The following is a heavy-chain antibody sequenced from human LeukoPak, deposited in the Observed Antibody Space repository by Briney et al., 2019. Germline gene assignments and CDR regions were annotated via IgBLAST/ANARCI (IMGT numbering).Heavy chain of an antibody. CDR3: VRVSSGWLDFDY. Sequence: GASVKVSCKASGYTFINYDINWVRQAPGQGLEWMGWTNPNSGKTGYARKLQGRITMTRDTSISTAYMELSSLTSEDTAVYYCVRVSSGWLDFDYWGQGTLVTVPS. V-gene: IGHV1-8*02. CDR2: TNPNSGKT. CDR1: GYTFINYD. J-gene: IGHJ4*02. D-gene: IGHD6-19*01.